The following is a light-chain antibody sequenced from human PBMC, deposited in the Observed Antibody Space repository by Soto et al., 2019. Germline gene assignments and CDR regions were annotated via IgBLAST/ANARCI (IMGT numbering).Light chain of an antibody. Sequence: DIEMTQSPSSLSASVGDRVTITCRASQSIRTYLNWYQQKPGKAPKLLIYATSSLQSGVPSRFSGSGSGTDFTLTISSLQPEDFAVYYCQQYGDSPLTFGGGTKLEIK. V-gene: IGKV1-39*01. CDR3: QQYGDSPLT. CDR2: ATS. CDR1: QSIRTY. J-gene: IGKJ4*01.